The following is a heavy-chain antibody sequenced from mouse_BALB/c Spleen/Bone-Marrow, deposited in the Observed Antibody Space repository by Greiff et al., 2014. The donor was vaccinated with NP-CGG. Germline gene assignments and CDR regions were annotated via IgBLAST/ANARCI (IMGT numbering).Heavy chain of an antibody. J-gene: IGHJ2*01. CDR3: ARYRYGNFDY. CDR1: GFNIKDTY. Sequence: ESGAELVKPGASVKLSCTASGFNIKDTYIHWVKQRPEQGLEWIGRIDPANGNTKYDPKFQGKATITADTSSNTAYLQLSSLTSEDTAVYYCARYRYGNFDYWGQGTTLTVSS. CDR2: IDPANGNT. V-gene: IGHV14-3*02. D-gene: IGHD2-1*01.